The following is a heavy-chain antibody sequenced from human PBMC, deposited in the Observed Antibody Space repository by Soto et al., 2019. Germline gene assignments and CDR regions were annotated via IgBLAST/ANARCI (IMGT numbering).Heavy chain of an antibody. J-gene: IGHJ4*02. CDR2: IYWDDDK. D-gene: IGHD7-27*01. Sequence: QITLKESGPPRVKPTQTLTLTCNFSGFSLSTSGVGVAWLRQPPGKALEWLAVIYWDDDKRYSPSPKNRLTIYKDTSKNQVGLTMTSMDPADTATYFCAHRGYMSGNWDQGYLDYWGPGILLAVSS. CDR3: AHRGYMSGNWDQGYLDY. CDR1: GFSLSTSGVG. V-gene: IGHV2-5*02.